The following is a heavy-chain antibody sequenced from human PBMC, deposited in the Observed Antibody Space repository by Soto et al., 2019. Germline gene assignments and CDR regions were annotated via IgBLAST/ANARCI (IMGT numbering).Heavy chain of an antibody. V-gene: IGHV5-51*01. D-gene: IGHD3-22*01. CDR1: GYSFTSYW. CDR3: ARLDDYDSSGYYYFLDY. J-gene: IGHJ4*02. Sequence: GESLKISCKGSGYSFTSYWIGWVRQMPGKGLEWMGIIYPGDSDTRYSPSFQGQVTISADKSISTAYLQWSSLKASDTAMYYCARLDDYDSSGYYYFLDYWGQGTLVTVSS. CDR2: IYPGDSDT.